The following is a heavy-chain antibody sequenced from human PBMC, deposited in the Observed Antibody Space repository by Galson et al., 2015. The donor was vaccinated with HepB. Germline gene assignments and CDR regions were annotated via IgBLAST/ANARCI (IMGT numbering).Heavy chain of an antibody. CDR3: ARERNYYGSGGYYYGMDV. CDR2: INPNSGGT. J-gene: IGHJ6*02. D-gene: IGHD3-10*01. CDR1: GYTFTGYY. V-gene: IGHV1-2*05. Sequence: SVKVSCKASGYTFTGYYMHWVRQAPGQGLEWMGRINPNSGGTNYAQKFQGRVTMTRDTSISTAYMELSRLRSDDTVVYYCARERNYYGSGGYYYGMDVWGQGTTVTVSS.